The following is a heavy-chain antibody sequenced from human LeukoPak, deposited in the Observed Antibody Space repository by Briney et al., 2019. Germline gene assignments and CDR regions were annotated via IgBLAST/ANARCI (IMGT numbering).Heavy chain of an antibody. CDR1: GFTFSNAW. Sequence: GGSLRLSCAASGFTFSNAWMSWVRQAPGKGLEWVGRIKSKTDGGTTDYAAPVKGRFTISRDDSKNTLYLQMNSLKTEDTAVYYCSTRFENHYDIDYWGQGTLVTVSS. V-gene: IGHV3-15*01. J-gene: IGHJ4*02. CDR3: STRFENHYDIDY. D-gene: IGHD3-22*01. CDR2: IKSKTDGGTT.